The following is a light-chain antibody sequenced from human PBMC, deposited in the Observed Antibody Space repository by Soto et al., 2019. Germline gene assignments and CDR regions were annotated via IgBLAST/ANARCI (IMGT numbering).Light chain of an antibody. Sequence: LFTKLPHPLSLSPVEVDNLSCRASQSVSSSYLAWYQQKPGQAPRLLIYGASSRAAGIPDRFSGSASGTDFTLTISRLEPDDFAVYYCHPYGRPPRFGQGTKVDIK. CDR3: HPYGRPPR. J-gene: IGKJ1*01. CDR1: QSVSSSY. CDR2: GAS. V-gene: IGKV3-20*01.